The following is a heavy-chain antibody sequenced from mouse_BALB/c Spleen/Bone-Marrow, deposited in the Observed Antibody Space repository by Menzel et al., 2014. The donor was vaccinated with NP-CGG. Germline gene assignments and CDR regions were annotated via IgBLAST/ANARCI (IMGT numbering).Heavy chain of an antibody. V-gene: IGHV5-6-3*01. CDR1: GFTFSNYG. D-gene: IGHD2-4*01. Sequence: EVQVVESGGGLVQPGGSLKLSCAASGFTFSNYGMSWVRQTPDKGLEFVATINTNGGEIYYPDSVKGRFTISRDNAKNTLYLQMRSLKSEDTAMYYCARGDDYVSWFAYWGQGTLVTVSA. CDR2: INTNGGEI. J-gene: IGHJ3*01. CDR3: ARGDDYVSWFAY.